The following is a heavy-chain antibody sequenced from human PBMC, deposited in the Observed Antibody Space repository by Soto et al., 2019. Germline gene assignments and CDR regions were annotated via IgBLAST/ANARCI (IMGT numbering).Heavy chain of an antibody. CDR3: ARAGVVGATRNYFGMDV. Sequence: PSETLSLTCTVSGGSISSYYWSWIRQPPGKGLEWIGYIYYSGSTNYNPSLKSRVTISVDTSKNQFSLKLRSVTAADTAVYYCARAGVVGATRNYFGMDVWGQGTTVTVSS. V-gene: IGHV4-59*01. J-gene: IGHJ6*02. D-gene: IGHD1-26*01. CDR1: GGSISSYY. CDR2: IYYSGST.